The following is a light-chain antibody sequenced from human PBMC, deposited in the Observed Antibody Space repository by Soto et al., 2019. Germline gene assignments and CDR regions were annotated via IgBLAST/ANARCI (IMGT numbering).Light chain of an antibody. Sequence: QSVLTPPRSVSRSPGQSVTLSCTGNSTDFGGYNYVSWYQQHPGKVPKLMLYDVSKRPSGVPDRFSGSKSGNTASLTISGLQAEDEADYYCCSYAGRDTLYVFGSGTKVTVL. CDR2: DVS. J-gene: IGLJ1*01. CDR3: CSYAGRDTLYV. V-gene: IGLV2-11*01. CDR1: STDFGGYNY.